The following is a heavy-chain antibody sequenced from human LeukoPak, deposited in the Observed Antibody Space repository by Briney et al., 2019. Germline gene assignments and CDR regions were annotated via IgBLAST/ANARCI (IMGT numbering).Heavy chain of an antibody. Sequence: GSLKLSCAASGFTFSGSAMHWVRQASGKGLEWVGRIRSKANSYATAYAASVKGRFTISRDDSKNTAYLQMNSLKTEDTAVYYCTRHRSGLLRDLVVRDAFDIWGQGTMVTVSS. CDR2: IRSKANSYAT. CDR3: TRHRSGLLRDLVVRDAFDI. D-gene: IGHD2-2*01. CDR1: GFTFSGSA. V-gene: IGHV3-73*01. J-gene: IGHJ3*02.